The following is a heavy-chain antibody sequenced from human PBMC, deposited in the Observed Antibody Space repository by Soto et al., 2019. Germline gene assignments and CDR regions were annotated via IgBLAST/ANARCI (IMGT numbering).Heavy chain of an antibody. CDR2: IYYSGST. J-gene: IGHJ4*02. D-gene: IGHD5-12*01. CDR3: ARGDSGYDYYFDY. Sequence: QVQLQESGPGLVKPSETLSLTCTVSGGSISSYYWSWIRQPPGKGLEWIGCIYYSGSTNYNPSLKSRVTISVDTSKNQFSLKLSSVTAADTAVYYCARGDSGYDYYFDYWGQGTLVTVSS. V-gene: IGHV4-59*01. CDR1: GGSISSYY.